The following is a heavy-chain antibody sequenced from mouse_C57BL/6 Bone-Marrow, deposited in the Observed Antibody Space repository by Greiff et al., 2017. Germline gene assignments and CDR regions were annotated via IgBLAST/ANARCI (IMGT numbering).Heavy chain of an antibody. J-gene: IGHJ2*01. Sequence: QVQLQQPGAELVKPGASVKLSCKASGYTFTSYWMHWVKQRPGQGLEWIGMIHPNSGSTNYNEKFKSKATLTVDKSSSTAYMQLSSLTSEDSAVYYCARGPSYYGSSYIFDYWGQGTTLTVSS. D-gene: IGHD1-1*01. CDR3: ARGPSYYGSSYIFDY. CDR2: IHPNSGST. V-gene: IGHV1-64*01. CDR1: GYTFTSYW.